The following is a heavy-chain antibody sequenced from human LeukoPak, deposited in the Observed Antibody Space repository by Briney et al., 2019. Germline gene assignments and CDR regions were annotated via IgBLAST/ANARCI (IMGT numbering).Heavy chain of an antibody. CDR1: GFTFSSYG. J-gene: IGHJ4*02. CDR3: AREAAVAGKGGFDY. Sequence: GGSLRLSCAASGFTFSSYGIHWVRQAPGKGLEWVAVIWYDGSNKYYADSVKGRFTISRDNSKNTLYLQVNSLRAEDTAVYYCAREAAVAGKGGFDYWGQGTQVSVSS. V-gene: IGHV3-33*01. D-gene: IGHD6-19*01. CDR2: IWYDGSNK.